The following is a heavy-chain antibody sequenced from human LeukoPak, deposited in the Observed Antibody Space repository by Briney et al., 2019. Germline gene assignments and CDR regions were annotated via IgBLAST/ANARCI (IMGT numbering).Heavy chain of an antibody. J-gene: IGHJ6*02. Sequence: PSETLSLTCTVSGCSISSSSYYWGWIRQPPEKGLEWIGSIYYSGSTYYNPSLKSRVTISVDTSKNQFSLKLSSVTAADTAVYYCARAPPHITIFGVVQYYYYYGMDVWGQGTTVTVSS. V-gene: IGHV4-39*01. CDR3: ARAPPHITIFGVVQYYYYYGMDV. CDR2: IYYSGST. D-gene: IGHD3-3*01. CDR1: GCSISSSSYY.